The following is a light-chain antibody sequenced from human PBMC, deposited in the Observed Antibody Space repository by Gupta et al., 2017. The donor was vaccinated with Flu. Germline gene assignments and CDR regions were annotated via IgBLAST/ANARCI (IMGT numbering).Light chain of an antibody. Sequence: EVVLTQSPATLSLSPGERAVLSCRASQSGSPSLAWYQQKPGQAPRLLMYDASRRAAGIPARFSGSGSGTDFTLTISTLEPEDFAVYYCQQRSDLPMYTFGQGTKLEIK. CDR3: QQRSDLPMYT. CDR2: DAS. J-gene: IGKJ2*01. CDR1: QSGSPS. V-gene: IGKV3-11*01.